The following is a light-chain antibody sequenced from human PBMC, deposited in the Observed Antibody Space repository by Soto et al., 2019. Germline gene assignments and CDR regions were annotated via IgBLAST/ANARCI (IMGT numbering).Light chain of an antibody. CDR3: QQAYSDIS. CDR1: RAINTY. V-gene: IGKV1-39*01. Sequence: DVRMTQPPPSLSASVGDTITITCRVSRAINTYLNWFQPKRGEPPRLLIDAASTLHDGVPSTFSGSGSGADFTLTISGLQPEDFASYHCQQAYSDISFGGGTKVDIK. CDR2: AAS. J-gene: IGKJ4*01.